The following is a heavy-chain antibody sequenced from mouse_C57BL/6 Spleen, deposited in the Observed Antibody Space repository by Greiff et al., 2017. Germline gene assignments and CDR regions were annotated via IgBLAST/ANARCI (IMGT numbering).Heavy chain of an antibody. CDR2: IDPSDSET. CDR1: GYTFTSYW. CDR3: ARLWDYGSAWFAY. V-gene: IGHV1-52*01. J-gene: IGHJ3*01. Sequence: QVQLQQSGAELVRPGSSVKLSCKASGYTFTSYWMHWVKQRPIQGLEWIGNIDPSDSETHYNQKFKDKATLTVDKSSSTAYMQLSSLTSEDSAVYYCARLWDYGSAWFAYWGQGTLVTVSA. D-gene: IGHD2-2*01.